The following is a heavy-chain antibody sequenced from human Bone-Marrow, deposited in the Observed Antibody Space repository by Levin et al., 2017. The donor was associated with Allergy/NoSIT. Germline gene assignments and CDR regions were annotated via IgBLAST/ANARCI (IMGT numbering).Heavy chain of an antibody. CDR2: IYYSGST. CDR1: GGSISSYY. CDR3: ARRRSYYDSSGYYYSIWFDP. Sequence: PSETLSLTCTVSGGSISSYYWSWIRQPPGKGLEWIGYIYYSGSTNYNPSLKSRVTISVDTSKNQFSLKLSSVTAADTAVYYCARRRSYYDSSGYYYSIWFDPWGQGTLVTVSS. J-gene: IGHJ5*02. V-gene: IGHV4-59*08. D-gene: IGHD3-22*01.